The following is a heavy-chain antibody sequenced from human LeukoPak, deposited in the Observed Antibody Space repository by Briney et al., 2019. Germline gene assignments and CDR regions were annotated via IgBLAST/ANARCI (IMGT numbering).Heavy chain of an antibody. CDR1: KFTFSDYY. D-gene: IGHD2-2*01. CDR2: ISSSGSTI. Sequence: GGSLRLSCAASKFTFSDYYMSWIRQAPGKGLEWVSYISSSGSTIYYADSVKGRFTISRDNAKNTLYLQMNSLRAEDTAVYYCAGPAIDAFDIWGQGTMVTVSS. V-gene: IGHV3-11*04. J-gene: IGHJ3*02. CDR3: AGPAIDAFDI.